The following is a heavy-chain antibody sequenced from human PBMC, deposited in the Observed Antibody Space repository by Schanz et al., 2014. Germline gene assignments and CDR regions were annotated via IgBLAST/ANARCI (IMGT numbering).Heavy chain of an antibody. J-gene: IGHJ6*02. V-gene: IGHV1-2*02. CDR2: INPNSGGT. CDR1: GYTFTDYH. CDR3: ARVRSEDYCGMDV. Sequence: QVQLVQSGAEVKKPGASVKVSCKSSGYTFTDYHIHWVRQAPGQGLEWMGWINPNSGGTDYAQKFQGRVTMTSDTSISTAYMVLSRLRSDDTAVYYCARVRSEDYCGMDVWGQGTTVTVSS.